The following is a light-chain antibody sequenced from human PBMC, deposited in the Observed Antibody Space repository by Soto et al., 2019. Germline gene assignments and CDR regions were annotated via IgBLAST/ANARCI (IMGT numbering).Light chain of an antibody. Sequence: EIVLTQAPGALSFSPRERPNLSCGASQSVTSNYLAWYQQKPGQAPRLLIYGASNRATGIPARFSGSGSGTDFTLTISSLEPEDFAVYYCQKRSNWPWTCGKGTKVDIK. CDR1: QSVTSNY. CDR3: QKRSNWPWT. V-gene: IGKV3D-20*02. J-gene: IGKJ1*01. CDR2: GAS.